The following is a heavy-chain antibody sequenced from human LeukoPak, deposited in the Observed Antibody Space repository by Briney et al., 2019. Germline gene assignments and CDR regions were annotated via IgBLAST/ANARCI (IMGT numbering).Heavy chain of an antibody. Sequence: SETLSLTCAVYGGSFSGYYWSWIRQPPGKGLEWIGEINHSGSTNYNPSLKSRVIISVDTSKNQLSLKLSSVTAADTAVYYCARGLSAIVYWGQGTLVTVSS. J-gene: IGHJ4*02. CDR3: ARGLSAIVY. D-gene: IGHD2-15*01. CDR2: INHSGST. V-gene: IGHV4-34*01. CDR1: GGSFSGYY.